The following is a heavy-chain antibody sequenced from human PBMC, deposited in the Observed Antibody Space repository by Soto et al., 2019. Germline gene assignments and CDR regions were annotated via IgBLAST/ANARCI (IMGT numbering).Heavy chain of an antibody. CDR3: ARVGSVAGTSDYYYYYGMDV. D-gene: IGHD6-19*01. V-gene: IGHV1-18*04. Sequence: ASVKVSCKASGYTFTSYGISWVRQAPGQGLEWMGWISAYNGNTNYAQKLQGRATMTTDTSTSTAYMELRSLRSDDTAVYYCARVGSVAGTSDYYYYYGMDVWGQGTTVTVSS. CDR1: GYTFTSYG. CDR2: ISAYNGNT. J-gene: IGHJ6*02.